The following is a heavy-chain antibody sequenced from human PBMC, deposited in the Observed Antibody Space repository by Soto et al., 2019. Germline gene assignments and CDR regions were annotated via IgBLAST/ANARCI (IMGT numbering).Heavy chain of an antibody. CDR3: ARIQSGIFGVVKPYYYYGMDV. V-gene: IGHV4-59*01. D-gene: IGHD3-3*01. CDR2: IYYSGST. Sequence: PSETLSLTCTVSGGSISSYYWSWIRQPPGKGLEWIGYIYYSGSTNYNPSLKSRVTISVDTSKNQFSLKLSSVTAADTAVYYCARIQSGIFGVVKPYYYYGMDVWGQGTTVTVSS. CDR1: GGSISSYY. J-gene: IGHJ6*02.